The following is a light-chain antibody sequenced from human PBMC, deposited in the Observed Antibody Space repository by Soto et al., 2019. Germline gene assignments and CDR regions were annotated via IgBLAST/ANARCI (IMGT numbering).Light chain of an antibody. CDR2: VAS. V-gene: IGKV3-20*01. Sequence: EVVLTQSPGTLSLSPGERATLSCRASQSVASNYLAWYQQKRGQGPRLLIYVASSRATGIPDRFSGSGSGTDFSLTISRLEPEDFSVYYCHQYGTAPLTFGPGTKVDIK. J-gene: IGKJ3*01. CDR3: HQYGTAPLT. CDR1: QSVASNY.